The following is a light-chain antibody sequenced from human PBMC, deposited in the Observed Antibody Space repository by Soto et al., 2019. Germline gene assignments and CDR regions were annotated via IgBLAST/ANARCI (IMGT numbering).Light chain of an antibody. CDR2: GNN. Sequence: QSVLTQPPSASGTPGQRVTISCSGSSSNIGSNNVNWYQQLPGTAPKLLIHGNNQRPSGVPDRFSGSKSGTSASLVIRGLQSEDEADYYCAVWDDRLNGVVFGGGTKLTVL. J-gene: IGLJ3*02. CDR3: AVWDDRLNGVV. V-gene: IGLV1-44*01. CDR1: SSNIGSNN.